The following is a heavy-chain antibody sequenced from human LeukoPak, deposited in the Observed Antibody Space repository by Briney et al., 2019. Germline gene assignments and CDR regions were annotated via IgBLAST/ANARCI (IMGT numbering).Heavy chain of an antibody. D-gene: IGHD3-10*01. CDR3: ARGGALWFGEFSFDP. CDR2: MNPNSGNT. Sequence: ASVKVSCKASGYTLTSYDINWVRQATGQGLEWMGWMNPNSGNTGYAQKFQGRVTITRNTSISTAYMELSSLRSEDTAVYYCARGGALWFGEFSFDPWGQGTLVTVSS. J-gene: IGHJ5*02. CDR1: GYTLTSYD. V-gene: IGHV1-8*01.